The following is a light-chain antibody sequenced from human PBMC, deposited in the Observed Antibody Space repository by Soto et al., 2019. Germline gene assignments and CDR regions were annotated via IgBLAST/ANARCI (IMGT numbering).Light chain of an antibody. J-gene: IGKJ1*01. CDR3: QQYNSYPWT. CDR1: QSISSR. CDR2: AAS. V-gene: IGKV1-5*01. Sequence: DIQMTQSPSTLSASVGDRVTLTCRASQSISSRLAWYQQKPGKAPKLLIYAASSLESGVPSRFSGSGSGTEFTLTISSLQPDDFATYYCQQYNSYPWTFGQGTKVDIK.